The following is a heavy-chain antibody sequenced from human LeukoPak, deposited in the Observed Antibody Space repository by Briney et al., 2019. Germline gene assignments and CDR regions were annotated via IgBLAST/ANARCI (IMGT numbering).Heavy chain of an antibody. Sequence: SVKVSCKASGGTFSSYAISWVRQAPGQGLEWMGRIIPNLGIANYAQKFQGRVTITADKSTSTAYMELSSLRSEDTAVYYCARVMYGDSPAFDIWGQGTMVTVSS. CDR2: IIPNLGIA. CDR1: GGTFSSYA. J-gene: IGHJ3*02. D-gene: IGHD4-17*01. V-gene: IGHV1-69*04. CDR3: ARVMYGDSPAFDI.